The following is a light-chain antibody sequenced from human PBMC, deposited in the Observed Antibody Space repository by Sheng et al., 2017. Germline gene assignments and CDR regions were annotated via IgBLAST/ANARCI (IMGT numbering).Light chain of an antibody. CDR3: QQYYSYPFIT. CDR1: QTVARNF. CDR2: AAS. J-gene: IGKJ5*01. V-gene: IGKV3-20*01. Sequence: EIVLTQSPGTLPLSPGERATLSCRASQTVARNFLAWYQQRPGQSPRLVIYAASNRATGIPDRFGGSGSGTEFTLTISSLQSEDFATYYCQQYYSYPFITFGQGTRLEIK.